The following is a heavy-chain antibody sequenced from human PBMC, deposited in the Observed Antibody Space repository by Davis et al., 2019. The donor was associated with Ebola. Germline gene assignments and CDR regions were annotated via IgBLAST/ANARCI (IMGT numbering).Heavy chain of an antibody. V-gene: IGHV3-23*01. D-gene: IGHD3-3*01. Sequence: GGSLRLSCAASGFIFNDYAMSWVRQAPGKGLEWVSSISGSGGTTYYADSVEGRFTISRDNAKNSLYLQMNSLRDEDTAVYYCARTYYDFWSGYTDAFDIWGQGTMVTVSS. CDR3: ARTYYDFWSGYTDAFDI. CDR1: GFIFNDYA. J-gene: IGHJ3*02. CDR2: ISGSGGTT.